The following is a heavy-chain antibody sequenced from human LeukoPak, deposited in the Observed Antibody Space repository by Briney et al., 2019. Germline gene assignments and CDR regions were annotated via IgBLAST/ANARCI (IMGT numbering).Heavy chain of an antibody. CDR3: AKLTSSLEYSSSDAFDI. J-gene: IGHJ3*02. Sequence: GGSLRLSCAASGFTFSSYGMHWVRQAPGKGLEWVAFIRYDGSNKYYADSVKGRFTISRDNSKNTLYLQMNSLRAEDTAVYYCAKLTSSLEYSSSDAFDIWGQGTMVTVSS. V-gene: IGHV3-30*02. D-gene: IGHD6-6*01. CDR1: GFTFSSYG. CDR2: IRYDGSNK.